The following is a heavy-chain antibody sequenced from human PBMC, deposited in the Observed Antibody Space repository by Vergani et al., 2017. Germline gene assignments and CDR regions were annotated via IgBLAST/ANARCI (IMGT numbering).Heavy chain of an antibody. CDR1: GGSFTSYH. J-gene: IGHJ6*03. Sequence: QVQLQQWGGGLLKPSETLSLTCVVNGGSFTSYHWTWIRQSPGEGLEWVGDIDHTGRPDYNPSLKSRRTMSVDKSRNQFSLTLNSVTATDTAIYCCARVNTETNGHLYYYYYMDVWGQGTAVTVS. CDR3: ARVNTETNGHLYYYYYMDV. V-gene: IGHV4-34*01. D-gene: IGHD4-11*01. CDR2: IDHTGRP.